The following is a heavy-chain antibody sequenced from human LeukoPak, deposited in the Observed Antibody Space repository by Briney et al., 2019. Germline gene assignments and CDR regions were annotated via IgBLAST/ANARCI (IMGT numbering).Heavy chain of an antibody. V-gene: IGHV3-48*03. J-gene: IGHJ4*02. D-gene: IGHD6-19*01. CDR3: AREGRGDVSQWLVFDY. CDR2: ISSSGSTI. Sequence: GGSLRLSCAASGFTFSSYEMNWVRQAPGKGLEWVSYISSSGSTIYYADSVKGRFTISRDNAKNLLYLQMNSLRAEDTAVYYCAREGRGDVSQWLVFDYWGQGTLVTVSS. CDR1: GFTFSSYE.